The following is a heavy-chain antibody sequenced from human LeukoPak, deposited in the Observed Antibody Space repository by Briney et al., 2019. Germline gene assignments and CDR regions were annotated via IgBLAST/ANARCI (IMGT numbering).Heavy chain of an antibody. CDR3: ARDSRHTSSGWYYYYYGMDV. CDR2: ISSSSSYT. V-gene: IGHV3-11*05. D-gene: IGHD6-19*01. Sequence: PGGSLRLSCAASGFTFSDYYMSWIRQAPGKGLEWVAYISSSSSYTNYADSVKGRFTISRDNAKNSLYLQMNSLRAEDTAVYYCARDSRHTSSGWYYYYYGMDVWGQGTTVTVSS. CDR1: GFTFSDYY. J-gene: IGHJ6*02.